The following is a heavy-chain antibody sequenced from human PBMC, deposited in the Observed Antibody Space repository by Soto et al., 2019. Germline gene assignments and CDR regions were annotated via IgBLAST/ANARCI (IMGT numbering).Heavy chain of an antibody. Sequence: EVQLVESGGGLVQPGGSLRLSCAASGFTVSSNYMSWVRQAPGKGLEWVSVIYSGGSTYYADSVKGRFTISRDNSKNTPYHQMNSMRAEDKTVYYYARGQLGWNHSYYYYYMDVWGKGTTVTVSS. CDR1: GFTVSSNY. CDR2: IYSGGST. V-gene: IGHV3-66*01. CDR3: ARGQLGWNHSYYYYYMDV. J-gene: IGHJ6*03. D-gene: IGHD1-1*01.